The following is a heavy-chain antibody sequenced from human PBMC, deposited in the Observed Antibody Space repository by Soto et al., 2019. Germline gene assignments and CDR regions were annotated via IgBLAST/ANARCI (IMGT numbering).Heavy chain of an antibody. J-gene: IGHJ6*02. CDR3: ARQLGPPYYYYGMDV. CDR2: IDPSDSYT. CDR1: GYSFTSYW. D-gene: IGHD6-6*01. V-gene: IGHV5-10-1*01. Sequence: GESLKISCKGSGYSFTSYWISWVRQMPGKGLEWMGRIDPSDSYTNYSPSFQGHVTISADKSISTAYLQWSSLKASDTAMYYCARQLGPPYYYYGMDVWGQGTTVTVSS.